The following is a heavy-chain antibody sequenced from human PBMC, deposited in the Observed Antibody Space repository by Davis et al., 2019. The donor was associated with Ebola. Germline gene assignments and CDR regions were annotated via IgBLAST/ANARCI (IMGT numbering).Heavy chain of an antibody. CDR3: ARDRGDYIWGSYRGPDY. CDR2: ISAYNGNT. D-gene: IGHD3-16*02. J-gene: IGHJ4*02. Sequence: AASVKVSCKASGYTFTSYGISWVRQAPGQGLEWMGWISAYNGNTNYAQKLQGRVTMTTDTSTSTAYMGLRSLRSDDTAVYYCARDRGDYIWGSYRGPDYWGQGTLVTVSS. CDR1: GYTFTSYG. V-gene: IGHV1-18*01.